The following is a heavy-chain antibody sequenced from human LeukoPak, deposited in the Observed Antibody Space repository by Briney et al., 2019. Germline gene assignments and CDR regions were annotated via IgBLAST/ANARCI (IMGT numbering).Heavy chain of an antibody. CDR3: ARVLDYGPRNWFDP. D-gene: IGHD4-17*01. J-gene: IGHJ5*02. V-gene: IGHV4-4*07. CDR1: GGSISTYY. CDR2: ISTTGGT. Sequence: PSETLSLTCTVSGGSISTYYWGWIRQPAGKGPEWIGRISTTGGTIYNPSLKSRVTVSVDTSKNQFSLKLSSVTAADTALYFCARVLDYGPRNWFDPWGQGTLVIVSS.